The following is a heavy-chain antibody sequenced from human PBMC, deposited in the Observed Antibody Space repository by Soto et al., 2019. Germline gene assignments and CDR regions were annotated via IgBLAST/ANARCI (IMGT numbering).Heavy chain of an antibody. CDR1: GGTFSSYT. J-gene: IGHJ4*02. Sequence: ASVKVSCKASGGTFSSYTISWVRQAPGQGLEWMGRIIPILGIANYAQKFQGRVTITADKSTSTAYMELSSLRSEDTAVYYCASLKSRSDYVADYWGQGTLVTVSS. CDR3: ASLKSRSDYVADY. V-gene: IGHV1-69*02. D-gene: IGHD4-17*01. CDR2: IIPILGIA.